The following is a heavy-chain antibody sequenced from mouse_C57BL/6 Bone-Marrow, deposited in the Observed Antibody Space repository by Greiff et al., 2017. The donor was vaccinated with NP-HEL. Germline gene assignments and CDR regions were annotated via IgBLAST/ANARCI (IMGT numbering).Heavy chain of an antibody. CDR2: ISNGGGST. J-gene: IGHJ4*01. D-gene: IGHD1-1*01. CDR1: GFTFSDYY. CDR3: ARVGYYYAMDY. Sequence: GKLVESGGGLVQPGGSLKLSCAASGFTFSDYYMYWVRQTPEKRLEWVAYISNGGGSTYYPDTVKGRFTISRDNAKNTLYLQMSRLKSEDTAMYYCARVGYYYAMDYWGQGTSVTVSS. V-gene: IGHV5-12*01.